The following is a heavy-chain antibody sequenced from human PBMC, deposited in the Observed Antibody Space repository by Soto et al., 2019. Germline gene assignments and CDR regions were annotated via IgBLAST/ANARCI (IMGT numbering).Heavy chain of an antibody. CDR1: GFTFSSYE. J-gene: IGHJ4*02. CDR2: ISSSGSTI. D-gene: IGHD2-2*01. CDR3: ARGEVVPAAIYFDY. Sequence: GGSLRLSCAASGFTFSSYEMDWVRQAPGKGLEWVSYISSSGSTIYYADSVKGRFTISRDNAKNSLYLHMNSLSAEDTAVYYCARGEVVPAAIYFDYWGQGTLVTVSS. V-gene: IGHV3-48*03.